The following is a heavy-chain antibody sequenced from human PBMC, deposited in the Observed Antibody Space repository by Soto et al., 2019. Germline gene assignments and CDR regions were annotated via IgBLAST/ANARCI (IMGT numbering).Heavy chain of an antibody. J-gene: IGHJ4*02. Sequence: EVQLAESGGGLVQPGGSLRLSCAASGFTFSSYTMNWVRQAPGXGLEWVSYISPSSTAIYYADSVKGRFTISRDNAQNSLYLQMNSLRDEDTAVYYCARDHTVSVAGRWAYWGQGTLVTVSS. V-gene: IGHV3-48*02. CDR3: ARDHTVSVAGRWAY. D-gene: IGHD6-19*01. CDR2: ISPSSTAI. CDR1: GFTFSSYT.